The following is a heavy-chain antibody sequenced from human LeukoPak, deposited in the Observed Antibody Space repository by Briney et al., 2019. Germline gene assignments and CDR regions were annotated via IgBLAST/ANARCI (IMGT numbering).Heavy chain of an antibody. CDR1: GFTFSDYY. CDR3: ARRGTTYCTVDSCHPNWFDP. D-gene: IGHD2-15*01. CDR2: INGSSSDT. V-gene: IGHV3-11*03. J-gene: IGHJ5*02. Sequence: KPGGSLRLSCAASGFTFSDYYRTWIRQAPGRGLEWISYINGSSSDTKYADSVKGRFTISRDNAKNSVYLLMNSLRAEDTAVYYCARRGTTYCTVDSCHPNWFDPWGQETLVTVSS.